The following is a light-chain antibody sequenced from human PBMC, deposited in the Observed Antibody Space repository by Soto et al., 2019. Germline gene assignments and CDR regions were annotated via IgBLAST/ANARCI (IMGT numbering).Light chain of an antibody. CDR3: QQYGTSPRT. CDR1: QSFSSSY. V-gene: IGKV3-20*01. J-gene: IGKJ1*01. Sequence: EIVLTQSPGTLSLSPGERATLSCRASQSFSSSYLAWYQQKPGQADRLLIYETSSRATGIPDRFSGSGSQTDLTITISRLEPEDGEVYDGQQYGTSPRTFGQGTKVDIK. CDR2: ETS.